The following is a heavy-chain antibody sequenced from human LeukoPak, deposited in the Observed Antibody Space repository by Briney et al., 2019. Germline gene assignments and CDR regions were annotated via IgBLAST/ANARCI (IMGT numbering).Heavy chain of an antibody. V-gene: IGHV3-23*01. CDR3: AKDRYSSSSFGGIFDY. CDR1: GFTFTNYA. CDR2: ISEGVGNT. D-gene: IGHD6-6*01. J-gene: IGHJ4*02. Sequence: GGSLRLSCAASGFTFTNYAMTWVRQAPGKGLEWVSGISEGVGNTYYADSVKGRFTISRDHSKNTLYLQMNSLRAEDTALYYCAKDRYSSSSFGGIFDYWGQGTLVTVSS.